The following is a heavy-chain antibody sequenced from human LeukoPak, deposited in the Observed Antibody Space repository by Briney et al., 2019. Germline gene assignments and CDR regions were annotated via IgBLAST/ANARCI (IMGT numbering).Heavy chain of an antibody. J-gene: IGHJ4*02. CDR2: IRYDGSNK. CDR1: GFTFSSYW. Sequence: GGSLRLSCAASGFTFSSYWMHWVRQAPGKGLEWVAFIRYDGSNKYYADSVKGRFTISRDNSKNTLYLQMNSLRAEDTAVYYCAKVQGYCSGGSCYTLDYWGQGTLVTVSS. D-gene: IGHD2-15*01. CDR3: AKVQGYCSGGSCYTLDY. V-gene: IGHV3-30*02.